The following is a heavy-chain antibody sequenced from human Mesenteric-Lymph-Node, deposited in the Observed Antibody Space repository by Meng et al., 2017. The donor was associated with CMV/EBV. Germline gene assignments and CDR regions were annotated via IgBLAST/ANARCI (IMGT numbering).Heavy chain of an antibody. J-gene: IGHJ4*02. CDR3: ARAAPLPFPYSFDL. D-gene: IGHD2-21*02. CDR1: GYSFTYHS. V-gene: IGHV1-3*01. Sequence: SGYSFTYHSLRWVRRAPGQGLEWLGWINVDSGNTEYSQRFQGRVTITRDISAGTAYMDLSSLNSEDTAVYYCARAAPLPFPYSFDLWGQGTLVTVSS. CDR2: INVDSGNT.